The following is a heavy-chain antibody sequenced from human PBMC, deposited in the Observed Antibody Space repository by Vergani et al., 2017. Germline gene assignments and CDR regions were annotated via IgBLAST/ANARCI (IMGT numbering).Heavy chain of an antibody. Sequence: QVQLVESGGSVVQPGRSLRLSCAASGFTFSSYAMHWVRQAPGKGLELVAVISYDGSNKYYADSVKGLFTIDRDNSKKTLYLQMNSLRAEDTAVYYCARDTPFNGEAIHFFFYYWGQGTMVTVSS. CDR1: GFTFSSYA. J-gene: IGHJ4*02. CDR3: ARDTPFNGEAIHFFFYY. V-gene: IGHV3-30-3*01. D-gene: IGHD2-8*01. CDR2: ISYDGSNK.